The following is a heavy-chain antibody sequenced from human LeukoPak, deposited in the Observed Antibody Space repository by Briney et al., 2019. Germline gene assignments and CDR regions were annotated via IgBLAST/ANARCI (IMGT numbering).Heavy chain of an antibody. V-gene: IGHV1-18*01. D-gene: IGHD6-19*01. CDR2: IGVYNGNT. CDR3: ARGPDPPRSSGWYYFDY. CDR1: GFSFTNYG. J-gene: IGHJ4*02. Sequence: ASVKVSCKASGFSFTNYGFSWVRQAPGQGLEWMGWIGVYNGNTNFAQKFQGRVTMTTDTSTSTAYMDLRSLRSDDTAVYYCARGPDPPRSSGWYYFDYWGQGTLVTVSS.